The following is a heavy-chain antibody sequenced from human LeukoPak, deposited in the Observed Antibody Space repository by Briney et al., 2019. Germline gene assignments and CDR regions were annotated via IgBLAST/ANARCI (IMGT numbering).Heavy chain of an antibody. V-gene: IGHV3-30-3*01. D-gene: IGHD3-10*01. CDR3: AREVPTGTDYFDY. J-gene: IGHJ4*02. CDR1: GFTFSSYA. Sequence: GGSLRLSCAASGFTFSSYAMHWVRQAPGKGLEWVAVISYDGSNKYYADSVKGRFTISRDNSKNTLYLQMNSLRAEDTAVYFCAREVPTGTDYFDYWGQGTLVTVFS. CDR2: ISYDGSNK.